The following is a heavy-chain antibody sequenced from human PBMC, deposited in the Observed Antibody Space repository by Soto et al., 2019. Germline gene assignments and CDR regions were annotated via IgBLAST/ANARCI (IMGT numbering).Heavy chain of an antibody. CDR1: GGSFSGYY. Sequence: PSENLSLTCAVYGGSFSGYYWSWIRQPPGKGLEWIGEINHSGSTNYNPSLKSRVTISLDTSKNQFSLKLSSVTAADTAVYYCARLGSDFWSGYSFNWFDPWGQGTLVTISS. CDR2: INHSGST. D-gene: IGHD3-3*01. V-gene: IGHV4-34*01. J-gene: IGHJ5*02. CDR3: ARLGSDFWSGYSFNWFDP.